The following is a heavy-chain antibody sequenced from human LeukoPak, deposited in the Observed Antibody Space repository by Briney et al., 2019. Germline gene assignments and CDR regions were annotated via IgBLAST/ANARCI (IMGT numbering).Heavy chain of an antibody. V-gene: IGHV3-21*01. Sequence: GGSLRLSCAASGFTFSSYSMNWVRQAPGKGLEWVSSISSSSSYIYYADSVKGRFTISRDNAKNSLYLQMNSLRAEDTAVYYCARDQRGYYDSSGYHHFDYWGQGTPVTVSS. CDR2: ISSSSSYI. CDR1: GFTFSSYS. CDR3: ARDQRGYYDSSGYHHFDY. J-gene: IGHJ4*02. D-gene: IGHD3-22*01.